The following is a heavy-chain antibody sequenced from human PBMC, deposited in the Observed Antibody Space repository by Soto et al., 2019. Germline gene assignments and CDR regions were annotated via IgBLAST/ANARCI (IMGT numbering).Heavy chain of an antibody. Sequence: SVKVSCKASGGTFSSYAISWVRQAPGQGLEWMGGIIPIFGTANYAQKFQGRVTITADESTSTAYMELSSLRSEDTAVYYCAREIYDILTGYYGYYGMDVWGQGTTVIVSS. CDR3: AREIYDILTGYYGYYGMDV. V-gene: IGHV1-69*13. CDR2: IIPIFGTA. CDR1: GGTFSSYA. J-gene: IGHJ6*02. D-gene: IGHD3-9*01.